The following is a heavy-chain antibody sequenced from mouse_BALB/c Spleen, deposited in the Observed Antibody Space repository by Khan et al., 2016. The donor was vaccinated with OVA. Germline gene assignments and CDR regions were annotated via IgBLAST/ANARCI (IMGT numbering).Heavy chain of an antibody. CDR1: GYTFTSYT. CDR3: VRAGAYHRSDGWFAY. Sequence: VQLHQSGAELARPGASVKMSCKASGYTFTSYTMHWVRQRPGQAPEWIGHVNPSNSYTNYNQNFKDKATLIVDKSSSTAYMQLSSLTSEDSAVDYVVRAGAYHRSDGWFAYWGQGTLVTVAA. D-gene: IGHD2-14*01. CDR2: VNPSNSYT. J-gene: IGHJ3*01. V-gene: IGHV1-4*01.